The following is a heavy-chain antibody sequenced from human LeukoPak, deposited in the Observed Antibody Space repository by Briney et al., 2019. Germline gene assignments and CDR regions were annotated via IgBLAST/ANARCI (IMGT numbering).Heavy chain of an antibody. D-gene: IGHD3-22*01. J-gene: IGHJ3*02. Sequence: GGSLRLSCIGSGFTFSSYAMSWVRQAPGKGLEWVSAISGSGGSTYYADSVKGRFTISRDNSKNTLYLQMNSLRAEDTAVYYCAKRGTPDYYDSSGPANDDAFDIWGQGTMVTVSS. CDR1: GFTFSSYA. V-gene: IGHV3-23*01. CDR3: AKRGTPDYYDSSGPANDDAFDI. CDR2: ISGSGGST.